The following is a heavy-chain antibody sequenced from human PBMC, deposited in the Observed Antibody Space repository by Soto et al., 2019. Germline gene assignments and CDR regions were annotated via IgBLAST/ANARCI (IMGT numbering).Heavy chain of an antibody. Sequence: SETLSLTCTVSGGSISSGGYYWSWIRQHPGKGLEWIGYIYYSGSTYYNPSLKSRVTISVDTSKNQFSLKLSSVTAADTAVYYCARERRSGEARMDVWGQGTTITVSS. J-gene: IGHJ6*02. CDR3: ARERRSGEARMDV. CDR2: IYYSGST. D-gene: IGHD2-15*01. CDR1: GGSISSGGYY. V-gene: IGHV4-31*03.